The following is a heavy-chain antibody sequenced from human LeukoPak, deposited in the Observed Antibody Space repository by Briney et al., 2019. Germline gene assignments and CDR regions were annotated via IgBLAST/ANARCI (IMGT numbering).Heavy chain of an antibody. CDR3: VRGSPLGATTNWLDP. V-gene: IGHV3-33*01. D-gene: IGHD1-26*01. Sequence: PGGSLRLSCAASGFTFNTYGMHWVRQAPGKGLEWGAIIWYDGSNENYADSVKGRFTISRDNSKNTLYLQMNSLRAEDTAMYYCVRGSPLGATTNWLDPWGQGTLVTVSS. CDR1: GFTFNTYG. CDR2: IWYDGSNE. J-gene: IGHJ5*02.